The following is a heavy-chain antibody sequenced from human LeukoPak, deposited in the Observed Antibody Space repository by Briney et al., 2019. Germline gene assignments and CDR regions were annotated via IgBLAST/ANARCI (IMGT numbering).Heavy chain of an antibody. V-gene: IGHV1-69*13. J-gene: IGHJ5*02. CDR1: GCTFSSYA. CDR3: ARDPTVTSLGAGWGFDP. D-gene: IGHD4-17*01. CDR2: IIPIFGTA. Sequence: GASVTVSCKASGCTFSSYAISWVRQAPGQGLEWMGGIIPIFGTANYAQKFQGRVTITADESTSTAYMELSSLRSEDTAVYYCARDPTVTSLGAGWGFDPWGQGTLVTVSS.